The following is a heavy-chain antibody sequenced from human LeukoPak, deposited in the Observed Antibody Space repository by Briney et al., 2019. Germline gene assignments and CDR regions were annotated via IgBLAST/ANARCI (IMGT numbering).Heavy chain of an antibody. CDR1: GYTFTSYD. V-gene: IGHV1-8*01. CDR3: ARDWLWFGESLGYYYYGMDV. D-gene: IGHD3-10*01. CDR2: MNPNSGNT. Sequence: ASVKVSCKASGYTFTSYDINWVRQATGQGLEWMGWMNPNSGNTGYAQKFQGRVTMTRNTSISTAYMELSSLRSEDTAVYYCARDWLWFGESLGYYYYGMDVWGQGTTVTVSS. J-gene: IGHJ6*02.